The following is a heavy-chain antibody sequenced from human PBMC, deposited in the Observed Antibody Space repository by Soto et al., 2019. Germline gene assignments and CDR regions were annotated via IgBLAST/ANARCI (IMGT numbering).Heavy chain of an antibody. Sequence: LRLSCVASGFTFSSYGMHWVRQAPGKGLEWVAVISYDGSNKYYADSVKGRFTISRDNSKNTLYLQMNSLRAEDTAVYYCAKDYYDFWSGYYTGLGYMDVWGKGTTVTVSS. V-gene: IGHV3-30*18. CDR2: ISYDGSNK. J-gene: IGHJ6*03. D-gene: IGHD3-3*01. CDR1: GFTFSSYG. CDR3: AKDYYDFWSGYYTGLGYMDV.